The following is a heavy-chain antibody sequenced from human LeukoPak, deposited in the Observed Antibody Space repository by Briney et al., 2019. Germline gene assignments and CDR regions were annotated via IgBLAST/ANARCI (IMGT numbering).Heavy chain of an antibody. CDR1: GGSISSGDYY. J-gene: IGHJ6*03. Sequence: SSQTLSLTCTVSGGSISSGDYYWSWIRQPPGKGLEWIGYIYYSGSTYYNPSLKSRVTISVDTSKNQFSLKLSSVTAADTAVYYCARSRLLGVTTRGVNYYYYYMDVWGKGTTVTVSS. CDR3: ARSRLLGVTTRGVNYYYYYMDV. D-gene: IGHD4-11*01. CDR2: IYYSGST. V-gene: IGHV4-30-4*08.